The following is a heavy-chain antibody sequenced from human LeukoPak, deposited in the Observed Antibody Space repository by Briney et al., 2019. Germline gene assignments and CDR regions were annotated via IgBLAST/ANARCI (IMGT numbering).Heavy chain of an antibody. CDR1: GGTFSSYA. CDR3: ARAGYCSGGSCFALDY. V-gene: IGHV1-69*04. CDR2: IIPIFGIA. D-gene: IGHD2-15*01. J-gene: IGHJ4*02. Sequence: GSSVKVSCKASGGTFSSYAISWVRQAPGQGLGWMGRIIPIFGIANYAQKFQGRVTITADKSTSTAYMELSSLRSEDTAVYCCARAGYCSGGSCFALDYWGQGTLVTVSS.